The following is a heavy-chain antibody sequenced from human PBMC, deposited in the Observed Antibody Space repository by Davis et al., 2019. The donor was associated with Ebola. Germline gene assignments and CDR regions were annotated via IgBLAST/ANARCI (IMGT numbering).Heavy chain of an antibody. CDR2: INSDGSST. CDR3: ARGPSVRGMDV. Sequence: GASLKISCAASGFTFSSYWMHWVRQAPGKGLVWVSRINSDGSSTSYADSVKGRFTISSDNVKNTLYLQMNSLRAEDTAVYYCARGPSVRGMDVWGQGTTVTVSS. D-gene: IGHD3-10*01. CDR1: GFTFSSYW. V-gene: IGHV3-74*01. J-gene: IGHJ6*02.